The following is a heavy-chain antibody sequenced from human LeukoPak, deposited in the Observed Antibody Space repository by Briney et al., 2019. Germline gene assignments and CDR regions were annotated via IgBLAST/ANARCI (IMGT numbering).Heavy chain of an antibody. D-gene: IGHD2-15*01. CDR2: INSDGSST. CDR1: GFTFSSYW. V-gene: IGHV3-74*01. CDR3: AKGVVAAPRSYFDY. J-gene: IGHJ4*02. Sequence: GGSLRLSCAASGFTFSSYWMHWVRQAPGKGLVWVSRINSDGSSTSYADSVKGRFTISRDNAKNTLYLQMNSLRAEDTAVYYCAKGVVAAPRSYFDYWGQGTLVTVSS.